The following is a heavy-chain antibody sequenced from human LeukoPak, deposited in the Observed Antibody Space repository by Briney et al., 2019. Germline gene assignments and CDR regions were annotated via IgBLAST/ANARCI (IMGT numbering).Heavy chain of an antibody. J-gene: IGHJ3*02. CDR1: GYTFTGCY. CDR3: ARGITRASDAFDI. Sequence: ASVKVSCKASGYTFTGCYMHWVRQAPGQGLEWMGWINPNSGGTNYAQKFQGRVTMTRDTSISTAYMELSRLRSDDTAVYYCARGITRASDAFDIWGQGTMVTVSS. CDR2: INPNSGGT. D-gene: IGHD3-16*01. V-gene: IGHV1-2*02.